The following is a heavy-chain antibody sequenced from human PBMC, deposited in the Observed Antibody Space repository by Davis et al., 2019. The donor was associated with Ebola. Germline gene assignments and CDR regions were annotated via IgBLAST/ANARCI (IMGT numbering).Heavy chain of an antibody. CDR3: SRVDYDFWGGYVPLYYYGMDV. Sequence: GGSLRLSCTASEFTFDTFGMIWVRQAPGKGLEWVANINKDGTEKYYVDSVEGRFTISRDNAKNSLYLQMNSLRAEDTAVYYCSRVDYDFWGGYVPLYYYGMDVWGQGTTVTVSS. J-gene: IGHJ6*02. D-gene: IGHD3-3*01. CDR1: EFTFDTFG. CDR2: INKDGTEK. V-gene: IGHV3-7*03.